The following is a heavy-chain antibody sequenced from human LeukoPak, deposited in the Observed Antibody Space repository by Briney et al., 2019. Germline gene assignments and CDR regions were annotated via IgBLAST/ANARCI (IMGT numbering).Heavy chain of an antibody. J-gene: IGHJ4*02. Sequence: ASVKVSCKASGYTFTGYHMHWVRQAPGQGLEWMGRINPNSGDTNYAQKFQGRVTMTRDTSISTAYIELSRLRSDDTAVYYCARDYCSSTSCLFDYWGQGTLVTVSS. CDR3: ARDYCSSTSCLFDY. D-gene: IGHD2-2*01. CDR2: INPNSGDT. CDR1: GYTFTGYH. V-gene: IGHV1-2*06.